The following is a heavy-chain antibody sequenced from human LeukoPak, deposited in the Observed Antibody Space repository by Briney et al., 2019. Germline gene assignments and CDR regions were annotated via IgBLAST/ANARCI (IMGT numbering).Heavy chain of an antibody. D-gene: IGHD3-16*01. CDR2: IWYDGSNK. J-gene: IGHJ3*02. Sequence: GRSLRLSCAASGFTFSSYGMHWVRRAPGKGLEWVAVIWYDGSNKYYADSVKGRFTISRDNSKNTLYLQMNSLRAEDTAVYYCARDEVRLGESNDAFDIWGQGTMVTVSS. CDR3: ARDEVRLGESNDAFDI. V-gene: IGHV3-33*01. CDR1: GFTFSSYG.